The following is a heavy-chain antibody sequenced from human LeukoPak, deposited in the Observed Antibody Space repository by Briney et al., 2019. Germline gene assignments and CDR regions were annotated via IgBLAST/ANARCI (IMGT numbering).Heavy chain of an antibody. Sequence: GGSLRLSCVTSGSTFSNCWMSWVRQAPGKGLEWVANIKQDGGEQYYVDSVKGRFTISRDNAKNSLYLQMNNLRAEDTAVYYCARDKEEGSSSGSIFDIWGQGTVVTVSS. CDR1: GSTFSNCW. J-gene: IGHJ3*02. CDR3: ARDKEEGSSSGSIFDI. CDR2: IKQDGGEQ. D-gene: IGHD6-19*01. V-gene: IGHV3-7*01.